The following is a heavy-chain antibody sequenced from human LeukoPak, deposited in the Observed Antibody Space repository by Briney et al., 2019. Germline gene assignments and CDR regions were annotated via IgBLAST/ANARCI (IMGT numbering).Heavy chain of an antibody. J-gene: IGHJ4*02. CDR3: ARDSPYGQLDY. D-gene: IGHD4-17*01. Sequence: PGGSLRLSCAASGFTFSSYEMKWVRQAPGKGLEWVSYISSSGSTIYYADSVKGRFTISRDNAKKSLYLQMNSLRAEDTAVYYCARDSPYGQLDYWGQGTLVTVSS. V-gene: IGHV3-48*03. CDR2: ISSSGSTI. CDR1: GFTFSSYE.